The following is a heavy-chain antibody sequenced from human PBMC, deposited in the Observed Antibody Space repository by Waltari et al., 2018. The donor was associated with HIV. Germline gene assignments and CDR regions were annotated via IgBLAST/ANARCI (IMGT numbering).Heavy chain of an antibody. CDR1: GGTFSSYA. J-gene: IGHJ6*02. CDR2: IIPIFGTA. V-gene: IGHV1-69*01. D-gene: IGHD4-17*01. Sequence: QVQLVQSGAEVKKPGSSVKVSCKASGGTFSSYAISWVRQAPGQGLEWMGGIIPIFGTANYAQKFQGRVTITADESTSTAYMELSSLRSEDTAVYYCARDNYGDYRRYYYGMDVWGQGTTVTVSS. CDR3: ARDNYGDYRRYYYGMDV.